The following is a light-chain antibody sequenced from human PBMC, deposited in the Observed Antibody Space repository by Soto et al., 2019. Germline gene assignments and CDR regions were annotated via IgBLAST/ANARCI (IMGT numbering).Light chain of an antibody. J-gene: IGKJ5*01. Sequence: DIQMTQSPSTLSASVGDRVTIACRASQSISSWLAWYQQKPGKAPKVLIYDASSLGSGVPSRFSGSGSGTEFTLTISSLQPDDFATYFCQQYQTYSTFGQGTRLETK. V-gene: IGKV1-5*01. CDR1: QSISSW. CDR2: DAS. CDR3: QQYQTYST.